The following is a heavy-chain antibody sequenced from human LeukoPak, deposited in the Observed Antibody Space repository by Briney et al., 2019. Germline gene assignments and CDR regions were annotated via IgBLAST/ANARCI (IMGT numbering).Heavy chain of an antibody. J-gene: IGHJ4*02. CDR1: GYSISSGYY. CDR3: ARVGYSYGYFDY. CDR2: IYHSGST. D-gene: IGHD5-18*01. V-gene: IGHV4-38-2*01. Sequence: SETLSLTCAVSGYSISSGYYWGWIRQPPGKGLEWIGSIYHSGSTYYNPSLKSRVTISVDTSKNQFSLKLSSVTAADTAVYYCARVGYSYGYFDYWGLGTLVTVSS.